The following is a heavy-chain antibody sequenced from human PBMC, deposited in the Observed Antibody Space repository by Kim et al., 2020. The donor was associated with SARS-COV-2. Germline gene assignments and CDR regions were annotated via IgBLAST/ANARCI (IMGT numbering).Heavy chain of an antibody. CDR1: GYTFTGYY. CDR2: INPNSGGT. V-gene: IGHV1-2*06. D-gene: IGHD1-20*01. CDR3: AREAPGITGTENYFVY. J-gene: IGHJ4*02. Sequence: ASVKVSCKASGYTFTGYYIHWVRQAPGQGLEWMGRINPNSGGTNYAQKFQGRVTMTRDTSISPAYMELSRLRSDDTAVYYCAREAPGITGTENYFVYWGQGTLVTVSS.